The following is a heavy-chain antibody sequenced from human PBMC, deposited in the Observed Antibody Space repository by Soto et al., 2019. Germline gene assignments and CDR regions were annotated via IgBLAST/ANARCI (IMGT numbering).Heavy chain of an antibody. CDR3: AKDPYYYDSSGYLHGPS. Sequence: GGSLRLSCAASGFTFSSYAMSWVRQAPGKGLEWVSAISGSGGSTYYADSVKGRFTISRDNSKNTLYLQMNSLRAEDTAVYYCAKDPYYYDSSGYLHGPSSGQGTLVTVSS. J-gene: IGHJ5*02. CDR2: ISGSGGST. D-gene: IGHD3-22*01. CDR1: GFTFSSYA. V-gene: IGHV3-23*01.